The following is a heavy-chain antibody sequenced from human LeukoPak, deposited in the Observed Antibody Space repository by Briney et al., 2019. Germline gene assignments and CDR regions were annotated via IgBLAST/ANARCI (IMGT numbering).Heavy chain of an antibody. CDR1: GYTFTGYY. D-gene: IGHD6-13*01. J-gene: IGHJ5*02. CDR3: ARVGAAAGNVDP. Sequence: ASVKVSCKASGYTFTGYYMHWVRQAPGQGLEWTGLINPNSGGTNYAQKFQGRVTMTRDTSISTAYMELSRLRSDDTAVYYCARVGAAAGNVDPWGQGTLVTVSS. CDR2: INPNSGGT. V-gene: IGHV1-2*02.